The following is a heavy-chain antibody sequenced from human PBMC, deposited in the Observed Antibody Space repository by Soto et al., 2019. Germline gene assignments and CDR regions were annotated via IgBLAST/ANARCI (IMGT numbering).Heavy chain of an antibody. Sequence: PGGSLRLSCAASGFTFSSYAMSWVRQAPGKGLEWVSSISSSSSYIYYADSVKGRFTISRDNAKNSLYLQMNSLRAEDTAVYYCARDPYSSSSKFDYWGQGTLVTVSS. CDR2: ISSSSSYI. D-gene: IGHD6-6*01. J-gene: IGHJ4*02. V-gene: IGHV3-21*01. CDR3: ARDPYSSSSKFDY. CDR1: GFTFSSYA.